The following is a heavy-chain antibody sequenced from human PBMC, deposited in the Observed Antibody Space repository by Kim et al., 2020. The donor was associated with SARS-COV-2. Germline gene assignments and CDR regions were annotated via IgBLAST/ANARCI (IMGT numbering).Heavy chain of an antibody. Sequence: YNQSRKSRVTISVDTCKNQFSLKLSSVTAADTAVYYCARRVAVDGYYFDYWGQGTLVTVSS. CDR3: ARRVAVDGYYFDY. J-gene: IGHJ4*02. V-gene: IGHV4-39*01. D-gene: IGHD6-19*01.